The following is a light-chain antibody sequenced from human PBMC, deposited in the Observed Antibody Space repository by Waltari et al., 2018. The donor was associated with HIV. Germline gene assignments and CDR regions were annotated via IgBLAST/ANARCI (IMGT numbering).Light chain of an antibody. CDR2: GAS. V-gene: IGKV1-12*01. CDR3: QQATSFPHT. J-gene: IGKJ2*01. Sequence: IQMTQSPSSVSVSVGGGVSINCRASQNIGRSLAWYQLMPGKAANLLVYGASRLNDGIPARFHATGSKSNFTLDINNLQSEDFAVYVCQQATSFPHTFG. CDR1: QNIGRS.